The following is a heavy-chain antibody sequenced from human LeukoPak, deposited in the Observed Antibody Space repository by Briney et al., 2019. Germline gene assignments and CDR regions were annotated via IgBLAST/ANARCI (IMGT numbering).Heavy chain of an antibody. J-gene: IGHJ1*01. Sequence: GSLRLSCTASGFSFSGHWMHWARQLPGKGLVWVSRISPTGSTTSYADSVKGRFTVSRDNAKDSLFLQMDSLRVEDTAVYYCAKGGSSSSQDFEYFHHWGQGTLVTVSS. CDR2: ISPTGSTT. V-gene: IGHV3-74*01. D-gene: IGHD6-19*01. CDR3: AKGGSSSSQDFEYFHH. CDR1: GFSFSGHW.